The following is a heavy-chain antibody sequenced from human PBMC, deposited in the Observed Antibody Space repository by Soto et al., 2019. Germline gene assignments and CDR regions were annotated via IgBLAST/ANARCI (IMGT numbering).Heavy chain of an antibody. Sequence: PSETVSLTXTVSGGSITSGGYSWSWIRQSPGQGLEWIGYIYQSGSAFYNPSLKTRATILVDRSKNQFSLNLTSVTAADAAVYYCARAFYGVDLWGQGTTVTVSS. CDR2: IYQSGSA. CDR3: ARAFYGVDL. V-gene: IGHV4-30-2*06. CDR1: GGSITSGGYS. J-gene: IGHJ6*02.